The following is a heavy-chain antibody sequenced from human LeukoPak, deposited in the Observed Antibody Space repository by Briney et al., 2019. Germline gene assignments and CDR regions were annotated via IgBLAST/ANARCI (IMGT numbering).Heavy chain of an antibody. CDR3: ARLPVYITVAGHAWFDP. V-gene: IGHV5-51*01. Sequence: GESLKISCKGSGYSFTSYWIGWVRQMAGKGLEWMVIIYPGDSDTRYSPSFQGQVTISADKSISTAYLQWSSLKASDTAMYYCARLPVYITVAGHAWFDPWGQGTLVTVSS. D-gene: IGHD6-13*01. J-gene: IGHJ5*02. CDR2: IYPGDSDT. CDR1: GYSFTSYW.